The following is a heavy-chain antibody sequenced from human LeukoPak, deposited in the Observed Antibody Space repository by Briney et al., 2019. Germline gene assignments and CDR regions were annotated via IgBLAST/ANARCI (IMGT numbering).Heavy chain of an antibody. Sequence: PGGSLRLSCTASGFTFNNYAMNWVRQAPGEGLEWVSAISAIGGNTYYSHSVKGRFTISRDYSKNTLYLLMNSLRADDTGLYYCAKVSSSDRSXYPPREGFDYWGQGTLVTVS. J-gene: IGHJ4*02. CDR2: ISAIGGNT. V-gene: IGHV3-23*01. CDR3: AKVSSSDRSXYPPREGFDY. CDR1: GFTFNNYA. D-gene: IGHD1-14*01.